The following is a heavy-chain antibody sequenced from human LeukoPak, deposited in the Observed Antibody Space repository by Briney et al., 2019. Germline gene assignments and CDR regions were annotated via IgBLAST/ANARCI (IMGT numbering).Heavy chain of an antibody. V-gene: IGHV1-69*13. CDR2: IIPIFGTA. CDR1: GGTFSSYA. Sequence: SVKVSCKASGGTFSSYAISWVRQAPGQGLERMGGIIPIFGTANYAQKFQGRVTITADESTSTAYMELSSLRSEDTAVYYCARTVGTGYSYGPFDYWGQGTLVTVSS. J-gene: IGHJ4*02. CDR3: ARTVGTGYSYGPFDY. D-gene: IGHD5-18*01.